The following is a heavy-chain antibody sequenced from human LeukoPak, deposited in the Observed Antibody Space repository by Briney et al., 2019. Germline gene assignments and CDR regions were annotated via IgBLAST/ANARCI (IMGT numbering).Heavy chain of an antibody. V-gene: IGHV3-30*02. J-gene: IGHJ4*02. CDR3: AKDPSRIAAAGDY. Sequence: PGGSLRLSCAASGFTFSSYGMHWVRQAPGKGLEWVAFIRYDGSNKYYADPVKGRFTISRDNSKNTLYLQMNSLRAEDTAVYYCAKDPSRIAAAGDYWGQGTLVTVSS. CDR2: IRYDGSNK. CDR1: GFTFSSYG. D-gene: IGHD6-13*01.